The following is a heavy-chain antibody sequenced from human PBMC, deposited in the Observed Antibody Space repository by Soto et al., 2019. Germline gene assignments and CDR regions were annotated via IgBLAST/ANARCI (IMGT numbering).Heavy chain of an antibody. V-gene: IGHV3-30*03. Sequence: PGGSLRLSCAASGFTFSSYGMHWVRQAPGKGLEWVAVISYDGSNKYYADSVKGRFTISRDNSKNTLYLQMNSLRAEDTAVYYCATQSYCGGDCYSGTDYWGQGTLVTVSS. D-gene: IGHD2-21*02. CDR2: ISYDGSNK. CDR1: GFTFSSYG. CDR3: ATQSYCGGDCYSGTDY. J-gene: IGHJ4*02.